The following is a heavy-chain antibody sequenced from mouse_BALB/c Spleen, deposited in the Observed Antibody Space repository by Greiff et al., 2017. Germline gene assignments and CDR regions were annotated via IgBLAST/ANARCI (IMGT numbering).Heavy chain of an antibody. D-gene: IGHD1-2*01. CDR3: ARIEFITTATAY. J-gene: IGHJ3*01. CDR1: GFSLSRYS. V-gene: IGHV2-6-4*01. CDR2: IWGGGST. Sequence: QVQLKESGPGLVAPSQSLSITCTVSGFSLSRYSVHWVRQPPGKGLEWLGMIWGGGSTDYNSALKSRLSICKDNSKSQVFLKMNSLQTDDTAMYYGARIEFITTATAYWGQGTLVTVSA.